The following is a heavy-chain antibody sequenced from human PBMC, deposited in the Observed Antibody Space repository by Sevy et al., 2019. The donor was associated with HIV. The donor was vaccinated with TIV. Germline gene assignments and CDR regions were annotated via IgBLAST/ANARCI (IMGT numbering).Heavy chain of an antibody. CDR3: AKDVY. CDR1: GFTFSTHW. CDR2: IKEDGSEK. J-gene: IGHJ4*02. Sequence: GGSLRLSCAASGFTFSTHWMSWVRQAPGKGLEWVANIKEDGSEKYYVDSVKGRFTISRDNAKNSLFLQMNSLRAEDRAVYYGAKDVYWGQGTLVTVSS. V-gene: IGHV3-7*03.